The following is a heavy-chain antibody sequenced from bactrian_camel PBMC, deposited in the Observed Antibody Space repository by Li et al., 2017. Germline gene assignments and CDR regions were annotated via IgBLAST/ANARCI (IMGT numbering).Heavy chain of an antibody. Sequence: DVQLVESGGGSVQTEGSLRLSCLASGWTARSKCMSWFRQAPGKEREGVAAIYHGADSTYYADSVKGRFTISQDNSKNTLYLQMNSLKPEDTAMYYCAADYCTTSTSIQWWTRAHTRHYWGQGTQVTVS. CDR1: GWTARSKC. CDR3: AADYCTTSTSIQWWTRAHTRHY. V-gene: IGHV3S40*01. J-gene: IGHJ4*01. CDR2: IYHGADST. D-gene: IGHD3*01.